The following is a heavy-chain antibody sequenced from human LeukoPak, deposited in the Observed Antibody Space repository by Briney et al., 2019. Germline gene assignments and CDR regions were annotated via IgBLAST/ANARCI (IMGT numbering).Heavy chain of an antibody. CDR1: GFTFSSYA. Sequence: GGSLRLSCAASGFTFSSYAMHWVRQAPGKGLEWVAVISYDGSKKYYADSVKGRFTISRDNSKNTLYLQMNSLRAEDTAVYYFARNVYYYDSSGYYPYYFDYWGQGTLVTVSS. CDR2: ISYDGSKK. V-gene: IGHV3-30-3*01. CDR3: ARNVYYYDSSGYYPYYFDY. D-gene: IGHD3-22*01. J-gene: IGHJ4*02.